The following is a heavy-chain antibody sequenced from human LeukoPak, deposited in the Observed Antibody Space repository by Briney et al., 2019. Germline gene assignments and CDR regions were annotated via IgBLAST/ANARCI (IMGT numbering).Heavy chain of an antibody. J-gene: IGHJ5*02. D-gene: IGHD3-10*01. V-gene: IGHV1-18*04. CDR3: ARAGAKTKLWFGELLYWFDP. Sequence: ASVKVSCKAFGYTFTSNYMHWVRQAPGQGLEWMGWISAYNGNTNYAQKLQGRVTMTTDTSTSTAYMELRSLRSDDTAVYYCARAGAKTKLWFGELLYWFDPWGQGTLVTVSS. CDR1: GYTFTSNY. CDR2: ISAYNGNT.